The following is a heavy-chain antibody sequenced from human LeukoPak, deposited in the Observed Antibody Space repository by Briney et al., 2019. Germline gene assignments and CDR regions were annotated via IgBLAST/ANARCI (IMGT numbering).Heavy chain of an antibody. D-gene: IGHD1-26*01. J-gene: IGHJ4*02. V-gene: IGHV1-69*06. CDR2: IIPIFGTA. CDR3: ATEGGIYSGSYPFDY. Sequence: SVKVSCKASGYTFNNYGISWVRQAPGQGLEWMGGIIPIFGTANYAQKFQGRVTITADKSTSTAYMELSSLRSEDTAVYYCATEGGIYSGSYPFDYWGQGTLVTVSS. CDR1: GYTFNNYG.